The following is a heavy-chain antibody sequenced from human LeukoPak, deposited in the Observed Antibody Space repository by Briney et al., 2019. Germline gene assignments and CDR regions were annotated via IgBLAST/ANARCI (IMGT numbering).Heavy chain of an antibody. CDR2: INAYNGNT. CDR3: ARDSDFWSGYYMVDY. CDR1: GYTFTSYG. V-gene: IGHV1-18*01. D-gene: IGHD3-3*01. J-gene: IGHJ4*02. Sequence: ASVKVSCKASGYTFTSYGISWVRQAPGQGLEWMGWINAYNGNTNYAQKFQGRVTMTRDTSISTAYMELSRLRSDDTAVYYCARDSDFWSGYYMVDYWGQGTLVTVSS.